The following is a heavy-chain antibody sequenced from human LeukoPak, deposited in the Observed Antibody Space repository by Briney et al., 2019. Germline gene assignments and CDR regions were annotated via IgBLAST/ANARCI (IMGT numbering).Heavy chain of an antibody. D-gene: IGHD3-22*01. V-gene: IGHV4-59*01. CDR3: ARSDFYYDSSGYYSPFGY. Sequence: SETLSLTCTVSGGSISSYYWSWIRQPPGKGLEWIGYIYYSGSTNYNPSLKSRVTISVDTSKNQFSLKLSSVTAADTAVYYCARSDFYYDSSGYYSPFGYWGQGTLVTVSS. CDR1: GGSISSYY. CDR2: IYYSGST. J-gene: IGHJ4*02.